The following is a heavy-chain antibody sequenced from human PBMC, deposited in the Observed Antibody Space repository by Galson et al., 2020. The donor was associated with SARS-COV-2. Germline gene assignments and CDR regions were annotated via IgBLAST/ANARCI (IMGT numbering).Heavy chain of an antibody. Sequence: GESLKISCKGSGYSSTSYWIGWVRQMPGKGLEWMGIIYPGDSDTRYRPSFQGQVTISADKSISTAYLQWSSLKASDTAMYYCARGYYYFNLFEAWGQVTLFAVSS. D-gene: IGHD3-22*01. CDR2: IYPGDSDT. J-gene: IGHJ5*02. CDR1: GYSSTSYW. V-gene: IGHV5-51*01. CDR3: ARGYYYFNLFEA.